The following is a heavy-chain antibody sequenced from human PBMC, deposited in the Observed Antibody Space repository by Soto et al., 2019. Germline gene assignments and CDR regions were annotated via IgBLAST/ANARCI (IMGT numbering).Heavy chain of an antibody. D-gene: IGHD6-13*01. V-gene: IGHV4-59*01. CDR3: ARVSSIAAAGTWWFDT. Sequence: PSDTLSLTCTVSCGSISSYYCSWILPPPVKGLECIGYIYYSGSTNYNPSLKSRVTISVDTSKNQFSLKLSSVTAADTAVYYCARVSSIAAAGTWWFDTWGQGTLVTVSS. CDR2: IYYSGST. CDR1: CGSISSYY. J-gene: IGHJ5*02.